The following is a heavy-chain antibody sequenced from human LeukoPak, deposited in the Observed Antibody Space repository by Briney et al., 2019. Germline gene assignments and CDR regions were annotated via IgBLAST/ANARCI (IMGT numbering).Heavy chain of an antibody. D-gene: IGHD2-15*01. CDR1: GFTFSSYA. V-gene: IGHV3-64*01. CDR2: ISTNGGGT. CDR3: ARYCNGVTCYSGCDY. Sequence: RPGGSLRLSCAASGFTFSSYAMHWVRQTPGKGLEYVSAISTNGGGTYYANSVKGRFTISRDNSKNTLYLQMGSLRAEDMAVYFCARYCNGVTCYSGCDYWGQGTLVTVSS. J-gene: IGHJ4*02.